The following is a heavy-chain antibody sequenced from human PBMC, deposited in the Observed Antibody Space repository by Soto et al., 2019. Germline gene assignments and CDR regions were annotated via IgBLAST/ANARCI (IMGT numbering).Heavy chain of an antibody. J-gene: IGHJ4*02. Sequence: SETLSLTCTVSGGSISSSSYYWGWIRQPPGKGLEWIGSIYYSGSTYYNPSLKSRVTISVDTSKNQFSLKLSSVTAADTAVYYCARRAWELYYFDYWGQGTLVTVSS. CDR3: ARRAWELYYFDY. V-gene: IGHV4-39*01. CDR1: GGSISSSSYY. CDR2: IYYSGST. D-gene: IGHD1-26*01.